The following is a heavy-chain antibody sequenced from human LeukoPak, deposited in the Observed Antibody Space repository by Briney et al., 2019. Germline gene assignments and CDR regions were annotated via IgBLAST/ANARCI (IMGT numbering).Heavy chain of an antibody. CDR2: INAGNGNT. D-gene: IGHD1-20*01. J-gene: IGHJ4*02. CDR1: GYTFTSYA. Sequence: VASVKVSCKASGYTFTSYAMHWVRQAPGQRLEWMGWINAGNGNTKYSQKFQGRVTITRDTSASTAYMELSSLRSEDTAVYYCARARTGVTGTPGYWGQGTLVTVSS. V-gene: IGHV1-3*01. CDR3: ARARTGVTGTPGY.